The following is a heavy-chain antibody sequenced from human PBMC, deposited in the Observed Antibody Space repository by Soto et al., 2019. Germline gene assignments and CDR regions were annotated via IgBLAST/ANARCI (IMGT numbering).Heavy chain of an antibody. J-gene: IGHJ4*02. V-gene: IGHV3-21*01. D-gene: IGHD6-6*01. CDR3: ARDLSAASSSSYDY. CDR2: ISSSINHI. Sequence: EVQLVESGGGLVKPGGSLRLSCAASGFTFSSYSMNWVRQAPGKGLEWVSSISSSINHIYYSDSVKGRFTISRDNAKNSLYLQMNSLRDEDTAVYFCARDLSAASSSSYDYWGQGTLVTVSS. CDR1: GFTFSSYS.